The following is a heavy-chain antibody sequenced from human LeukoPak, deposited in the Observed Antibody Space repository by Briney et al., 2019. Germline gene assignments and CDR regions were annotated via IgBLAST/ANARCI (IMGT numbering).Heavy chain of an antibody. CDR3: ASSSSGVDY. D-gene: IGHD6-6*01. Sequence: GGSLRLSCAASGFTFSSYGMHWVRQAPGKGLEWVAFIRYDGSNKYYADSEKGRFTISRDNSKNTLYLQMNSLRAEDTAVYYCASSSSGVDYWGQGTLVTVSS. CDR2: IRYDGSNK. CDR1: GFTFSSYG. J-gene: IGHJ4*02. V-gene: IGHV3-30*02.